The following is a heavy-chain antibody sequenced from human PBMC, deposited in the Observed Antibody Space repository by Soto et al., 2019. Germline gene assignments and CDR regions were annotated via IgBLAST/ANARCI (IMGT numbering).Heavy chain of an antibody. J-gene: IGHJ3*02. D-gene: IGHD4-17*01. Sequence: GGSLRLSCAASGFTFSDYYMSWIRQAPGKGLEWVSYISSSGSTIYYADSVKGRFTISRDNAKNSLYLQMNSLRAEDTAVYYCARYGSYGDYVNYAFDIWAQGKMVTVSS. CDR2: ISSSGSTI. CDR3: ARYGSYGDYVNYAFDI. V-gene: IGHV3-11*01. CDR1: GFTFSDYY.